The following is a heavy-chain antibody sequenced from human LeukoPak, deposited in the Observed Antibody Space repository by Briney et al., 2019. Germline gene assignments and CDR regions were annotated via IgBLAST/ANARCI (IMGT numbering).Heavy chain of an antibody. Sequence: GVSVKVSCKASGYTFTTYGVSWVRQAPGQGLEWMGWISVYRGNTNYAQKLQGRVTMTTDTSTNTAYMELRSLRSDDTAVYYCARDTYYSDTSGYFDYWGQGTLVAVSS. CDR1: GYTFTTYG. D-gene: IGHD3-22*01. CDR3: ARDTYYSDTSGYFDY. J-gene: IGHJ4*02. V-gene: IGHV1-18*01. CDR2: ISVYRGNT.